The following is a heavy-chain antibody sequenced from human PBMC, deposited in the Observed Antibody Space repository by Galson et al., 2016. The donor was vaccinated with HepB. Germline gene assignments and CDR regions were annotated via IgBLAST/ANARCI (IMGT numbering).Heavy chain of an antibody. V-gene: IGHV3-23*01. D-gene: IGHD6-19*01. CDR1: GFTFSSYG. J-gene: IGHJ4*02. CDR3: AKGAEQWLVPGYFDY. CDR2: ISGSGGST. Sequence: SLRLSCAAPGFTFSSYGMNWVRQAPGKGLEWVSAISGSGGSTYYAGSVKGRFTISRDNSKNTLYLQMNRLRAEDTAVYYCAKGAEQWLVPGYFDYWGQGTLVTVSS.